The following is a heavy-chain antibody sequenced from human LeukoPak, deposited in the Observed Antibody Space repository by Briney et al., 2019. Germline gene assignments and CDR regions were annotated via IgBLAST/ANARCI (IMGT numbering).Heavy chain of an antibody. Sequence: GASVKVSCKASGYTFTGYYMHWVRQAPGQGLEWMGWINPNSGGTNYAQKFQGRVTMTRDTSISTAYMELSRLRSDDTAVYYCARDFRSGGPISGNYYGSGIIYYWGQGTLVTVSS. D-gene: IGHD3-10*01. CDR3: ARDFRSGGPISGNYYGSGIIYY. J-gene: IGHJ4*02. CDR1: GYTFTGYY. CDR2: INPNSGGT. V-gene: IGHV1-2*02.